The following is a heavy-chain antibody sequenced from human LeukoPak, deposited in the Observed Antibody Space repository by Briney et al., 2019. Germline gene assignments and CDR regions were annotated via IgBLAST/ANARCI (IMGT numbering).Heavy chain of an antibody. CDR2: ISGFGGST. CDR1: GFSFSSYA. CDR3: AKGPVEGTLVRGIIMTFDY. J-gene: IGHJ4*02. D-gene: IGHD3-10*01. V-gene: IGHV3-23*01. Sequence: GGSLRLSCAASGFSFSSYAMSWVRQAPGKGLEWASTISGFGGSTYYADSVKGRFTISRDNSKNTLYLQMNSLRAEDTAVYYCAKGPVEGTLVRGIIMTFDYWGQGVLVTVSS.